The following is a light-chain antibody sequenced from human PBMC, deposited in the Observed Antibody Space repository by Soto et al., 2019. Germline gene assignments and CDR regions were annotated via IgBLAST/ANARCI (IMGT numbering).Light chain of an antibody. V-gene: IGKV1-39*01. CDR2: AAS. CDR1: QTISDY. CDR3: QQRNYWQVT. Sequence: DIQMTQSPSSLSASVGDRVTITCRTSQTISDYLNWYQHKPGKAPKLLISAASSLQSGVPSRFSGSGSGTDFTLTISSLEPEDFAVYYCQQRNYWQVTFGHGTRLEIK. J-gene: IGKJ5*01.